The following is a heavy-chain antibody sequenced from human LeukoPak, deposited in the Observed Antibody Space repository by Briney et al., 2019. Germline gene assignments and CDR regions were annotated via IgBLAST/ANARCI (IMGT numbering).Heavy chain of an antibody. D-gene: IGHD3-3*01. V-gene: IGHV1-69*13. CDR2: IIPILGTA. CDR1: GGTFSGYA. Sequence: SVRVSCKASGGTFSGYAISWVRQAPGQGLEWMGGIIPILGTANYAQKFQGRVTITADESTSTAYMELSSLRSEDTAVYYCARGRVTIFGVVTGGPLYYFDYWGQGTLVTVSS. CDR3: ARGRVTIFGVVTGGPLYYFDY. J-gene: IGHJ4*02.